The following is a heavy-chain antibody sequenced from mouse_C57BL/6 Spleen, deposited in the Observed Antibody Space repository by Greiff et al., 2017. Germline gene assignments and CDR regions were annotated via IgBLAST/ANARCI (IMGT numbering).Heavy chain of an antibody. V-gene: IGHV1-81*01. CDR2: IYPRSGNT. CDR1: GYTFTSYG. Sequence: VQLQQSGAELARPGASVKLSCKASGYTFTSYGISWVKQRPGQGLEWIGEIYPRSGNTYYNEKFKGKATLTADKSSSTAYMELRSLTSEDSAVYFCARSIYDGYPFAYWGQGTLVTVSA. CDR3: ARSIYDGYPFAY. J-gene: IGHJ3*01. D-gene: IGHD2-3*01.